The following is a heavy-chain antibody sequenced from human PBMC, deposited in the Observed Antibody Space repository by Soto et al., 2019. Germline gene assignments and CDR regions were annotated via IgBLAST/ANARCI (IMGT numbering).Heavy chain of an antibody. CDR2: ISYDGSNK. CDR1: GFTFSSYA. CDR3: ARVSDRSYYGSGD. V-gene: IGHV3-30-3*01. J-gene: IGHJ4*02. D-gene: IGHD3-10*01. Sequence: QVQLVESGGGVVQPGRSLRLSCAASGFTFSSYAMHWVRQAPGKGLEWVAVISYDGSNKYYADSVKGRFTISRDNSKNPLYLQMNSLRAEDTAVYYCARVSDRSYYGSGDWGQGTLVTVSS.